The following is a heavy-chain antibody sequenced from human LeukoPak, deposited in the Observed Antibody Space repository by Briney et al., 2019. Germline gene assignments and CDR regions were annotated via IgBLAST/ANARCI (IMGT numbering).Heavy chain of an antibody. CDR2: INHSGST. CDR3: ATSKYYYGSGSYSVGFGY. Sequence: SETLSLTCALYGGSFSNFYWSWIRQPPGKGLEWIGEINHSGSTNYNPSLKSRVSISADTSKNQFSLKMSPVTAADTAVYYCATSKYYYGSGSYSVGFGYWGQGTLVTVSS. J-gene: IGHJ4*02. V-gene: IGHV4-34*01. D-gene: IGHD3-10*01. CDR1: GGSFSNFY.